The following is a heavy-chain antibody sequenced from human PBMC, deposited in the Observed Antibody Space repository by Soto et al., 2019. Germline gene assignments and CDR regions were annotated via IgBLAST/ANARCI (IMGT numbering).Heavy chain of an antibody. V-gene: IGHV3-7*03. J-gene: IGHJ4*02. CDR2: IKQDGSEK. Sequence: EVQLVESGGDLVQPGGSLRLSCAASGFTFSSYWMSWVRQAPGKGLEWVANIKQDGSEKYYVDSVKGRFTISRDNGKNSLYLQMNSLRAEDTAVYYCAGDFWSGYSLVDFWGQGTLVTVSS. D-gene: IGHD3-3*01. CDR3: AGDFWSGYSLVDF. CDR1: GFTFSSYW.